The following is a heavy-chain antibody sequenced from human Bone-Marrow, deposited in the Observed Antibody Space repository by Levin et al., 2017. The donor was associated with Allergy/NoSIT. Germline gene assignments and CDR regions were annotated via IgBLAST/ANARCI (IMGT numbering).Heavy chain of an antibody. J-gene: IGHJ4*02. CDR1: GFILSNYD. Sequence: HGESLKISCIVSGFILSNYDITWVRQAPGKGLEWVSGTSGGGGSPYYADSVKGRFTTTGDKSRNTVYLQMNDLRVEDTAIYYCAKEKWLQFGAPVDYWGQGTLVTVSS. D-gene: IGHD5-24*01. V-gene: IGHV3-23*01. CDR2: TSGGGGSP. CDR3: AKEKWLQFGAPVDY.